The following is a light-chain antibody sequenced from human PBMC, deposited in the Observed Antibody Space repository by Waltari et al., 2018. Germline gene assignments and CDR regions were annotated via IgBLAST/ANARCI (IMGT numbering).Light chain of an antibody. Sequence: DIQMTQSPSSLSASVGDRVTITCRASQNIDRYLNWYQQKPGKAPKLLIYAASSSQSGAPSGVSGSGSGTDFTLTISSLQPEHFATYYSQQSYSVPYTFGQGTKLEI. J-gene: IGKJ2*01. V-gene: IGKV1-39*01. CDR2: AAS. CDR3: QQSYSVPYT. CDR1: QNIDRY.